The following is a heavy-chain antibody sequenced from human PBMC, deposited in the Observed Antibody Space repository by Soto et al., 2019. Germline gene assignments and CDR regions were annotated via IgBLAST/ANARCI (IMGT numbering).Heavy chain of an antibody. CDR2: IRGSGCST. Sequence: XGSLILSCSASGFTFSSYAMGWVRQAPGKGLEWVSAIRGSGCSTYYADSVKGRFTISRDNSKNTLYLQMNSLRAEDTAVYYCAKRLAPGGQGTLVTVSS. D-gene: IGHD3-9*01. CDR3: AKRLAP. CDR1: GFTFSSYA. J-gene: IGHJ4*02. V-gene: IGHV3-23*01.